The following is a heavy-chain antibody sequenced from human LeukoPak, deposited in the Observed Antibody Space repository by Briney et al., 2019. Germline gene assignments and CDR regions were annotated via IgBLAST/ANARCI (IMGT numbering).Heavy chain of an antibody. D-gene: IGHD5/OR15-5a*01. CDR3: ATGIVSTSGDY. CDR2: ITSSGSAI. CDR1: GFTFSDYY. J-gene: IGHJ4*02. V-gene: IGHV3-11*01. Sequence: PGGSLRLSCAASGFTFSDYYMSWIRQAPGKGLEWVSYITSSGSAIYYADSVRGRFTISRDNARNSMFLHMDDLRAEDTAIYYCATGIVSTSGDYWGQRTLVTLSS.